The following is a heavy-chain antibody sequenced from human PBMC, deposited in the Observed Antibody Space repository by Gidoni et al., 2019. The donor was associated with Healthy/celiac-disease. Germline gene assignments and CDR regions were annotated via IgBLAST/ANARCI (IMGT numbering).Heavy chain of an antibody. J-gene: IGHJ6*02. Sequence: QVQLQESGPGLVKPSQTLSLTCTVSGGSISSGSYYWSWIRQPAGKGLEWIGRIYTSGSTNYNPSLKSRVTISVDTSKNQFSLKLSSVTAADTAVYYCARGYCSGGSCYYYGMDVWGQGTTVTVSS. D-gene: IGHD2-15*01. CDR3: ARGYCSGGSCYYYGMDV. CDR1: GGSISSGSYY. V-gene: IGHV4-61*02. CDR2: IYTSGST.